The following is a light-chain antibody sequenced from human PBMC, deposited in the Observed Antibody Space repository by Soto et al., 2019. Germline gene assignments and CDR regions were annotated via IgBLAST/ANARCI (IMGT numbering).Light chain of an antibody. CDR3: SSFAGGGNPVL. V-gene: IGLV2-8*01. CDR1: SSDVGGYNY. CDR2: EVT. Sequence: QSALTQPPSASGSLGQSVTISCTGTSSDVGGYNYVSWHQQHPGKAPKVMIYEVTKRPPGVPDRFSGFKSGNTASLTVSGLQAEDEADYYCSSFAGGGNPVLLGGGTQLTVL. J-gene: IGLJ2*01.